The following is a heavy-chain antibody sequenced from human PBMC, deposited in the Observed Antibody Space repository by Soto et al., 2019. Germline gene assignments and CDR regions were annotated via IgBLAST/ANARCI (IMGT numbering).Heavy chain of an antibody. V-gene: IGHV3-33*01. Sequence: QVQLVESGGGVVQPGRSLRLSCAASGFTFSGFGMHWVRQAPGKGLEWVAIIWYDGSDKYYADSVKGRFTISRDNSKNTLYLQMNSLRAEYTAVYHCDFGNLSYYFDFWGQGTPVTVSS. CDR1: GFTFSGFG. CDR3: DFGNLSYYFDF. CDR2: IWYDGSDK. J-gene: IGHJ4*02. D-gene: IGHD3-16*01.